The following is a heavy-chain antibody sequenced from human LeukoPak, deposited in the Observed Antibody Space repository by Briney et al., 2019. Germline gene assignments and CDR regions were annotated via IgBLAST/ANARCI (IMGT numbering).Heavy chain of an antibody. CDR1: GGSFSGYY. V-gene: IGHV4-34*01. CDR3: ARGYRYSSGWGHKYYYYYMDV. D-gene: IGHD6-19*01. CDR2: INHSGST. J-gene: IGHJ6*03. Sequence: SETLSLTCAVYGGSFSGYYWSWIRQPPGKGLEWIGEINHSGSTNYNPSLKSRVTISVDTSKNQFSLKLSSVTAADTAVYYCARGYRYSSGWGHKYYYYYMDVWGKGTTVTVSS.